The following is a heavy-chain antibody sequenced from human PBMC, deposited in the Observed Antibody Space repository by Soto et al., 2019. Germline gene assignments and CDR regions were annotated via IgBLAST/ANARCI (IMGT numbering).Heavy chain of an antibody. V-gene: IGHV2-5*02. J-gene: IGHJ6*02. CDR2: IYWDDDK. Sequence: SGPTLVNPTQTLTLTCTFSGFSLSTTGVGVGWIRQPPGKALEWLALIYWDDDKRYNPSLKSRLTITKDTSKNQVVLTMTNMDPVDTATYYCVQSRCGGDCLQSYSSHSYYGLDVRGQGTSVTVSS. D-gene: IGHD2-21*01. CDR1: GFSLSTTGVG. CDR3: VQSRCGGDCLQSYSSHSYYGLDV.